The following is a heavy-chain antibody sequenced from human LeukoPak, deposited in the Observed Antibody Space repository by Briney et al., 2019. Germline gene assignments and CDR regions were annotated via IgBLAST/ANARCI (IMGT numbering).Heavy chain of an antibody. CDR2: IYYSGST. J-gene: IGHJ5*02. CDR3: ATVPERQQLVPWFDP. CDR1: GGTISSSGYY. D-gene: IGHD6-13*01. V-gene: IGHV4-39*01. Sequence: SETLSLTCSVSGGTISSSGYYWGWIRQPPGKGLEWIGNIYYSGSTHYNPSLKGRVTISVDTSNNQFSLKLNSVTAADTAVYYCATVPERQQLVPWFDPWGQGTLVTVSS.